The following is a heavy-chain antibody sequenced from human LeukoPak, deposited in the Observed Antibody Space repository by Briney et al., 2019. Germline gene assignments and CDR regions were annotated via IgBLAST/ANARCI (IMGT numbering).Heavy chain of an antibody. D-gene: IGHD1-1*01. CDR3: AREGQQLKHFDY. CDR2: INPRGDAT. Sequence: GASVKASCKAYGNTFIGYWIHWVRQAPGQGLEWMGAINPRGDATIGAQKFQGRVTTTRDTSTSTVYIELSSLRSEDTAVYYCAREGQQLKHFDYWGQGTLVTVSS. V-gene: IGHV1-46*01. CDR1: GNTFIGYW. J-gene: IGHJ4*02.